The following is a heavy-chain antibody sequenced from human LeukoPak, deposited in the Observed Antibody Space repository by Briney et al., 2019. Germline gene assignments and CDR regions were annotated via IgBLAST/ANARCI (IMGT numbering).Heavy chain of an antibody. V-gene: IGHV1-2*06. D-gene: IGHD3-10*01. J-gene: IGHJ4*02. Sequence: ASVRLSCTASGYTFTAYSLDWVRQAPGQGHGWMGRRNANSGGTNEAQNFKARVTLTRDTSMSTACMELRTLRNDDWAVYYCARGDFRDSGRWVDYWGQGALVTVSS. CDR3: ARGDFRDSGRWVDY. CDR1: GYTFTAYS. CDR2: RNANSGGT.